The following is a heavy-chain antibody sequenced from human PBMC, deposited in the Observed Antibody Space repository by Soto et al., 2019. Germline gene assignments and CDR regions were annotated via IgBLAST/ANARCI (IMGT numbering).Heavy chain of an antibody. CDR3: AREARGVISGMDV. V-gene: IGHV4-34*01. CDR1: GGSFSTYY. D-gene: IGHD3-10*01. CDR2: INHSGNN. J-gene: IGHJ6*02. Sequence: SSETLSLTCVVSGGSFSTYYYNWIRQSPGKGLEWIGEINHSGNNNYSPSLKSRVTMSLDTSKNQFSLKLTSVTAADTAVYYCAREARGVISGMDVWGQGTTVTVS.